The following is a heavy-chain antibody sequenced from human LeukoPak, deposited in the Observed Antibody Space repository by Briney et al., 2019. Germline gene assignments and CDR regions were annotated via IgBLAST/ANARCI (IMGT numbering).Heavy chain of an antibody. CDR2: INPNNGVT. CDR1: GYTFSDHY. Sequence: GGSVKVSCKASGYTFSDHYMHWIRQAPGQGPEWMGWINPNNGVTNYAQKFQGRVTMTRDTSINTAYMELSRLRSDDTAVYYCARVYRGPDYWGQGTLVTVSS. D-gene: IGHD3-10*01. V-gene: IGHV1-2*02. CDR3: ARVYRGPDY. J-gene: IGHJ4*02.